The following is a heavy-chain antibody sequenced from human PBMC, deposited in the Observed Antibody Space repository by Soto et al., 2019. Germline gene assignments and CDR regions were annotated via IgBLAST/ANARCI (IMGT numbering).Heavy chain of an antibody. Sequence: EVQLVESXGGXVXPXXSLRXXXXXSXXXXXNAXVSXXXXAPGKGLXXVGRIKNKIEGGTTXXAVPVKGRXTISRDDSKNXXYXXXXXXITEDTAVYYCAPNWNFDYWGQGTPVTVS. CDR1: XXXXXNAX. J-gene: IGHJ4*02. D-gene: IGHD2-8*01. V-gene: IGHV3-15*01. CDR2: IKNKIEGGTT. CDR3: APNWNFDY.